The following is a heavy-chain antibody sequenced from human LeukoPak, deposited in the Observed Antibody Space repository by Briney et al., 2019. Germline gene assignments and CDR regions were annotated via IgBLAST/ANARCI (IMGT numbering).Heavy chain of an antibody. CDR3: ARGQSSWYWRYYGMDV. D-gene: IGHD6-13*01. V-gene: IGHV4-34*01. CDR1: GGSFSGYY. J-gene: IGHJ6*02. Sequence: SETLSLTCAVYGGSFSGYYWSWLRQPPGKGLEWIGEINHSGSTNYNPSLKSRVTISVDTSKNQFSLKLSSVTAADTAVYYCARGQSSWYWRYYGMDVWGQGTTVTVSS. CDR2: INHSGST.